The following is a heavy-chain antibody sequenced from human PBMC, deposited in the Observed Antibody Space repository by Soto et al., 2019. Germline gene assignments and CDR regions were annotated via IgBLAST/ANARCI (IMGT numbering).Heavy chain of an antibody. Sequence: SQTLSLTCVISGDSVSKNSATWNWIRQSPARGLEWLGRTYYRSKWYNDYAESVKGRLTINPDSSKNQFSLQLNSVTPEDTAVYYCARGSLRGGNWYFDLWGRGSLVTVSS. CDR1: GDSVSKNSAT. CDR2: TYYRSKWYN. D-gene: IGHD3-16*01. J-gene: IGHJ2*01. CDR3: ARGSLRGGNWYFDL. V-gene: IGHV6-1*01.